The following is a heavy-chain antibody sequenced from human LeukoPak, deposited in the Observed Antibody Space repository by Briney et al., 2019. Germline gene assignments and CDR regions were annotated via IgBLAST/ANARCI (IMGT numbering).Heavy chain of an antibody. CDR2: IYYSGST. CDR3: ARLDYGDFYYYYGMDV. D-gene: IGHD4-17*01. V-gene: IGHV4-30-4*02. CDR1: GGSISSGDNY. J-gene: IGHJ6*02. Sequence: PSETLSLTCTVSGGSISSGDNYWSWIRQPPGKGLEWIGYIYYSGSTYYNPSLKSRVTISVDTSKNQFSLKLSSVTAADTAVYYCARLDYGDFYYYYGMDVWGQGTTVTVSS.